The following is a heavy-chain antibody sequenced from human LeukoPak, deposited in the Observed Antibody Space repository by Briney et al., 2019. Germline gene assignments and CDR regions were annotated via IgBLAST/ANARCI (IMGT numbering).Heavy chain of an antibody. Sequence: GGSLRLSCAASGFTFSSYGMHWVRQAPGKGLEWVAVISYDGSNKYYADSVKGRFTISRDNSKNTLYLQMNSLRAEDTAVYYCAKFRGPEWELPPQVWGQGTLVTVSS. CDR1: GFTFSSYG. CDR3: AKFRGPEWELPPQV. J-gene: IGHJ4*02. CDR2: ISYDGSNK. D-gene: IGHD1-26*01. V-gene: IGHV3-30*18.